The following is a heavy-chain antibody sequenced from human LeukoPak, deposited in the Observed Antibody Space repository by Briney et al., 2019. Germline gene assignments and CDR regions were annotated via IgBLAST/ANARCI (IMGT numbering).Heavy chain of an antibody. J-gene: IGHJ6*03. D-gene: IGHD3-10*01. CDR3: ASPRATYYGSGSYYNAYYYYYMDV. V-gene: IGHV4-39*01. CDR2: VYCSGST. CDR1: GVSICSSSYY. Sequence: SETLSLTCTVSGVSICSSSYYWGWIRHPPGTGVEWVGSVYCSGSTYYNPSLKSRVTISVDTSKNTFSLKLSSVTAADTAVYYCASPRATYYGSGSYYNAYYYYYMDVWGKGTTVTVSS.